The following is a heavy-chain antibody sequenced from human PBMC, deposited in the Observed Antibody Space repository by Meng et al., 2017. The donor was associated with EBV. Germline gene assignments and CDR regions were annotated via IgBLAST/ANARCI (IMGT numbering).Heavy chain of an antibody. V-gene: IGHV1-69*01. D-gene: IGHD3-10*01. CDR3: ASESGRGFTPDY. J-gene: IGHJ4*02. Sequence: QWVHPGATVRKRGSSVKVFCRTSGGTLRSDAISWVQQAPGQGLGWMGGLIPMADAPHYAQKFQGRVTITADESTSTHYMDLSGLRSEDTAVYYCASESGRGFTPDYWGQGTLVTVSS. CDR1: GGTLRSDA. CDR2: LIPMADAP.